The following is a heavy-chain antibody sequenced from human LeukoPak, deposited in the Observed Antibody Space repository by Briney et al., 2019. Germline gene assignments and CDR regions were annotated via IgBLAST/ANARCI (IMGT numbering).Heavy chain of an antibody. CDR1: GGSISSGGYS. J-gene: IGHJ4*02. V-gene: IGHV4-30-2*01. D-gene: IGHD3-22*01. CDR2: IYHSGST. CDR3: ARETQYYYDNSGYFDY. Sequence: PSQTLSLTCAVSGGSISSGGYSWSWIRQPPGKGLEWIGYIYHSGSTYYNPSLKSRVTISVDRSKNQFSLKLSSVTAADTAVYYCARETQYYYDNSGYFDYWGQGTLVTVSS.